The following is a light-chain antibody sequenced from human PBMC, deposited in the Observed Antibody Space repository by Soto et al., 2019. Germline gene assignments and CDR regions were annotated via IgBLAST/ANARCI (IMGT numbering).Light chain of an antibody. V-gene: IGLV2-14*01. J-gene: IGLJ2*01. CDR1: SSDVGGYKY. Sequence: QSALAQPASVSGSPGQSITISCTGTSSDVGGYKYVSWYQQHPGKAPKLMIYDVSNRPSGVSNRFSGSKSGNTASLTISGLQAEDEAHYYCSSYTSSSTRVFGGGTKVTVL. CDR2: DVS. CDR3: SSYTSSSTRV.